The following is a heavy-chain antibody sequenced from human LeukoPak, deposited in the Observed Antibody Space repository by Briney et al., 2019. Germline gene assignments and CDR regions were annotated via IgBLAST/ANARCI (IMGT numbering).Heavy chain of an antibody. D-gene: IGHD3-22*01. Sequence: GGSLRLSCAASGFTFDDYGMSWVRQAPGKGLEWVSGINWNGGSTGYADSVKGRFTISRDNAKNSLYLQMNSLRAEDTAVYYCARADDNYYYYYMDVWGKGTTVTVSS. CDR3: ARADDNYYYYYMDV. CDR2: INWNGGST. V-gene: IGHV3-20*04. J-gene: IGHJ6*03. CDR1: GFTFDDYG.